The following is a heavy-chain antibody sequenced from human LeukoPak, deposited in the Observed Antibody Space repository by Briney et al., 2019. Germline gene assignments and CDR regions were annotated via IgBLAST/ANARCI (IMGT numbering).Heavy chain of an antibody. CDR3: ARDPSVEMATTNYFDY. CDR2: IWYDGSNK. V-gene: IGHV3-33*08. CDR1: GFTFSNYG. D-gene: IGHD5-24*01. Sequence: GGSLRLSCAASGFTFSNYGMHWVRQAPGKGLEWVAVIWYDGSNKYYADSVKGRFTISRDNSKNTLYLQMNSLRAEDTAVYYCARDPSVEMATTNYFDYWGQGTLVTVSS. J-gene: IGHJ4*02.